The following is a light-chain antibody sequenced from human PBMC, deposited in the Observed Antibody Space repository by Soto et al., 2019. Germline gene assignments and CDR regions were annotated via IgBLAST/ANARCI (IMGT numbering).Light chain of an antibody. V-gene: IGLV1-40*01. Sequence: QSVLTQPHSVSGAAGPRVTISCTGSSSNIGAGYDVHWYQQLPGTAPKLLIYGNSNRPSGVPDRFSGSKSGTSASLAITGLQAEDEADNYCQSYDSSLSGYVVFGGGTQLTVL. CDR3: QSYDSSLSGYVV. J-gene: IGLJ2*01. CDR1: SSNIGAGYD. CDR2: GNS.